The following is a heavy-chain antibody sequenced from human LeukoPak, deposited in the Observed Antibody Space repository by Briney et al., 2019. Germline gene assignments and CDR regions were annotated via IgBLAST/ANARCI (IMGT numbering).Heavy chain of an antibody. Sequence: GGSLRLSCAASGFTFSSYGMSWVRQAPGKGLEWVSAISGSGGSTYYADSVKGRFTISRDNSKNTLYLQMNSLRAEDTAVYYCVKPHYYDSSGYPYYFDYWGQGTLVTVSS. V-gene: IGHV3-23*01. CDR2: ISGSGGST. CDR3: VKPHYYDSSGYPYYFDY. J-gene: IGHJ4*02. CDR1: GFTFSSYG. D-gene: IGHD3-22*01.